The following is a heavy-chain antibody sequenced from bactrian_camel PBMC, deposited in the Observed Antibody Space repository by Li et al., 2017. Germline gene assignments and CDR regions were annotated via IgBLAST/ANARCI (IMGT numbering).Heavy chain of an antibody. CDR3: ATGYGMGHCGY. D-gene: IGHD5*01. V-gene: IGHV3S55*01. Sequence: HVQLVESGGGSVQAGETLLLSCTLSGFTFGVLDMGWYRQTPGKERVVVSTILSDGTTYYADSVKGRFTISRDNAKITLSLQMNNLKSDDTALYYCATGYGMGHCGYWGQGTQVTVS. CDR2: ILSDGTT. CDR1: GFTFGVLD. J-gene: IGHJ6*01.